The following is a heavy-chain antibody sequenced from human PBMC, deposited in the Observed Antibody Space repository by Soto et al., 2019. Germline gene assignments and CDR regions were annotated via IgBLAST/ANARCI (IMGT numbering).Heavy chain of an antibody. D-gene: IGHD3-3*01. CDR2: IYYSGST. J-gene: IGHJ6*03. CDR3: AINPRTIFGVDYYYYMDV. V-gene: IGHV4-39*01. Sequence: SETLSLTCTVSGGSISSSSYYWGWIRQPPGKGLEWIGSIYYSGSTYYNPSLKSRVTISVDTSKNQFSLKLSSVTAADTAVYYCAINPRTIFGVDYYYYMDVWGKGTTVTVSS. CDR1: GGSISSSSYY.